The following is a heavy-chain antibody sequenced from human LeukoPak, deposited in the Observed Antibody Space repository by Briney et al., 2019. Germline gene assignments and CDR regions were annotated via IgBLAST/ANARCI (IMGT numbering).Heavy chain of an antibody. CDR2: ISSSGSYI. Sequence: GGSLRLSCAASGFTFSSYGMNWVRHAPGKGLEWVSGISSSGSYIYYTDSVKGRFTISRDNAKNSLSLQMNSLRVEDTAVYYCARDLKYYDSSGFDFWGQGTLVTVSS. CDR3: ARDLKYYDSSGFDF. J-gene: IGHJ4*02. V-gene: IGHV3-21*01. CDR1: GFTFSSYG. D-gene: IGHD3-22*01.